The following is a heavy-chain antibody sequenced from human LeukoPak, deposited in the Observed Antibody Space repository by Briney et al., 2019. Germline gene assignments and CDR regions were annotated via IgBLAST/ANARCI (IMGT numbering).Heavy chain of an antibody. Sequence: GGALRLSCLAAAFYCSSYRRSGVRQAPGEGLAWVASIKQDGSEKSSVDSVNGRFTITRDNATTSLSLQMNSLRPEDTAVYYCARDQKIMATFTAYYMDVWGKGTTV. CDR2: IKQDGSEK. CDR3: ARDQKIMATFTAYYMDV. V-gene: IGHV3-7*01. D-gene: IGHD5-24*01. J-gene: IGHJ6*03. CDR1: AFYCSSYR.